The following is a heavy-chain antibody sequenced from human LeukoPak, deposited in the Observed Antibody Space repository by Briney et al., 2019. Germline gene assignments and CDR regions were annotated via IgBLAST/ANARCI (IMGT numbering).Heavy chain of an antibody. CDR3: AWALSYGSSTSCYNNWFDP. D-gene: IGHD2-2*02. Sequence: SETLSLTCTVSGYSISSGYYLGWTRQPPGTGLEWIRSIYHSGSTYYNPSINSRVTIALDTSKNQFSLKLSSVTAADTAVYYCAWALSYGSSTSCYNNWFDPWGQGTLVTVSS. V-gene: IGHV4-38-2*02. J-gene: IGHJ5*02. CDR2: IYHSGST. CDR1: GYSISSGYY.